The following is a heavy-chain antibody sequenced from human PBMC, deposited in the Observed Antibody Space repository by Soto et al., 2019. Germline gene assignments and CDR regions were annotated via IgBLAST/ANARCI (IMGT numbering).Heavy chain of an antibody. J-gene: IGHJ5*02. CDR3: AREDSSSWLNWFDP. D-gene: IGHD6-13*01. CDR1: GFTFSTFA. V-gene: IGHV3-30-3*01. Sequence: PGGSLRLSCAASGFTFSTFALHWVRQAPGKGLEWVAVISYDGINKNYAESVRGRFTISRDYSMDTLYLQMNSLRVDDTAVYYCAREDSSSWLNWFDPWGQGTLVTVSS. CDR2: ISYDGINK.